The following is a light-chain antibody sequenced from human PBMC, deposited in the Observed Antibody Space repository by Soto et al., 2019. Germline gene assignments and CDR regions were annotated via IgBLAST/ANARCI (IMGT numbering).Light chain of an antibody. V-gene: IGLV2-14*01. CDR1: SSDVGGYNY. J-gene: IGLJ1*01. CDR2: AVT. Sequence: QSALTQPASVSGSPGQSITISCTGTSSDVGGYNYVSWYQQHPGKGPKLMIYAVTDRPSGVSSSFSGSKSGNTASLTISGLQAEDEADYYCSSYTSSSTLFGTGTKLTLL. CDR3: SSYTSSSTL.